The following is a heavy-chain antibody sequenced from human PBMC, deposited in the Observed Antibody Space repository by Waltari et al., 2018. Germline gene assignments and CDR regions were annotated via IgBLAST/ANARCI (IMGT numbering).Heavy chain of an antibody. CDR1: GGTFSSYA. V-gene: IGHV1-69*10. Sequence: QVQLVQSGAEVKKPGSSVKVSCTASGGTFSSYAISWVRQSPGQGLEWMGGIIPILGIANYAQKFQGRVTITADKSTSTAYMELSSLRSEDTAVYYCARDHHPMIVVVDRRGVDAFDIWGQGTMVTVSS. CDR3: ARDHHPMIVVVDRRGVDAFDI. CDR2: IIPILGIA. D-gene: IGHD3-22*01. J-gene: IGHJ3*02.